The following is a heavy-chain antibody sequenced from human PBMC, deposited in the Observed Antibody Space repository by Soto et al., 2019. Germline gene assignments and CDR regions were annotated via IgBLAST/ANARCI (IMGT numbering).Heavy chain of an antibody. CDR2: ISTYKGDT. CDR1: GYTFTSYG. CDR3: ATRSPAFDY. Sequence: GPEVKKPGASVKVSCKTSGYTFTSYGIAWVRQAPGQGLEWMGWISTYKGDTKYAQKFQGRGTITTDTSTSTAYMELRSLRSDDTAVYYCATRSPAFDYWGQGTLVTVSS. J-gene: IGHJ4*02. V-gene: IGHV1-18*01.